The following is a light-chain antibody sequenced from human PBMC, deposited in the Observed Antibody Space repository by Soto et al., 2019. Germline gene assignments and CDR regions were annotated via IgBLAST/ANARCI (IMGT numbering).Light chain of an antibody. V-gene: IGKV2-28*01. J-gene: IGKJ2*01. CDR3: MQALQTPPYT. Sequence: DILLTQSPLSLPVTPGEPASISCRSSQSLLHSNGYNYLSWYLQKPGQSPQLLIYLGSNRASGVPAKFSGSESRTVFTLKISRVDAEDVGTYYCMQALQTPPYTFGQGSKLDIK. CDR1: QSLLHSNGYNY. CDR2: LGS.